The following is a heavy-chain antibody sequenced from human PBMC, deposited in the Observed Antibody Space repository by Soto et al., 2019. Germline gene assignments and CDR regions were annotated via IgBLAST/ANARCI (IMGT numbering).Heavy chain of an antibody. V-gene: IGHV3-30-3*01. CDR1: GFTFCSYA. Sequence: PGGSLRLSCAASGFTFCSYAMHWDRQAPGKGLEWVAVISYDGSNKYYADSVKGRFTISRDNSKNTLYLQMNSLRAEDTAVYYCARESYSSSWYPRGSWYFDLWGRGTLVTASS. D-gene: IGHD6-13*01. CDR2: ISYDGSNK. CDR3: ARESYSSSWYPRGSWYFDL. J-gene: IGHJ2*01.